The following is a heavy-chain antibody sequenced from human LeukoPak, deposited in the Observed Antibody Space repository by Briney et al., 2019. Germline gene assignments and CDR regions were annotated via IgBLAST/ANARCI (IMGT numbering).Heavy chain of an antibody. V-gene: IGHV4-34*01. J-gene: IGHJ4*02. D-gene: IGHD1-26*01. CDR3: ARGSIVGARY. CDR2: INHSGST. CDR1: GGSFSGYY. Sequence: SETLSLTCAVYGGSFSGYYWSWIRQPPGKGLEWIGEINHSGSTNYNPSLKSRVTISVDTSKNQFSLKLSSVTAADTAVYYCARGSIVGARYWGQGTLVTVSS.